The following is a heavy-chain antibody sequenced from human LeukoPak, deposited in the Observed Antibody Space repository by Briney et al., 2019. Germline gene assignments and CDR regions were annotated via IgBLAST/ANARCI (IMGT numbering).Heavy chain of an antibody. Sequence: KTSETLSLTCTVSGGSISSYYWSWIRQPPGKGLEWIGYIYYSGSTNYNPSLKSRITISVDTSKNQFSLKLSSVTAADTAVYYCARDTGSGDYAADWFDPWGQGTLVTVSS. CDR1: GGSISSYY. V-gene: IGHV4-59*01. D-gene: IGHD4-17*01. CDR3: ARDTGSGDYAADWFDP. CDR2: IYYSGST. J-gene: IGHJ5*02.